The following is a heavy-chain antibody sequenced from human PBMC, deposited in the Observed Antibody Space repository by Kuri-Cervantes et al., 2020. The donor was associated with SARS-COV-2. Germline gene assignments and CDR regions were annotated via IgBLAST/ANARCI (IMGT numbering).Heavy chain of an antibody. J-gene: IGHJ4*02. Sequence: ESLKISCAVSGYSVSSGYYWGWIRQPPGKGLEWIGSIYHSGSTYYNSSLKSRVTISVDTSKNQFSLKLSSVTAADTAVYYCARRLKDGPPDYWGQGTLVTVSS. V-gene: IGHV4-38-2*01. CDR2: IYHSGST. CDR1: GYSVSSGYY. CDR3: ARRLKDGPPDY.